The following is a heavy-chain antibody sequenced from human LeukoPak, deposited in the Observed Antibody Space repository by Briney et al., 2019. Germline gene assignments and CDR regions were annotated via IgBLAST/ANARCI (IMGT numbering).Heavy chain of an antibody. Sequence: GGSLRLSCAASGFTFSSYTIHWVRQPPGKGLEWVAVISFDGSNKYYADSVRGRFTISRDNSKNTLYLQMNSLRAEDTAVYYCAREELGSSLGFDPWGQGTLVTVSS. CDR3: AREELGSSLGFDP. J-gene: IGHJ5*02. D-gene: IGHD3-16*01. CDR1: GFTFSSYT. V-gene: IGHV3-30-3*01. CDR2: ISFDGSNK.